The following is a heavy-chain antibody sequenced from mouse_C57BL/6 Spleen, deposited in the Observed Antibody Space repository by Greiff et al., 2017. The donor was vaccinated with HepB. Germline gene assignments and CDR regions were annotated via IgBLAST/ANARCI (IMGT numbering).Heavy chain of an antibody. CDR3: TRGGFYGNYVDYAMDY. D-gene: IGHD2-1*01. J-gene: IGHJ4*01. V-gene: IGHV1-15*01. CDR2: IDPETGGT. CDR1: GYTFTDYE. Sequence: VKLQESGAELVRPGASVTLSCKASGYTFTDYEMHWVKQTPVHGLEWIGAIDPETGGTAYNQKFKGKAILTADKSSSTAYMELRSLTSEDSAVYYCTRGGFYGNYVDYAMDYWGQGTSVTVSS.